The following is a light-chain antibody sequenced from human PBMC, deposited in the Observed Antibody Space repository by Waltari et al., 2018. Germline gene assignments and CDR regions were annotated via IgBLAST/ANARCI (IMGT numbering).Light chain of an antibody. CDR2: DAS. J-gene: IGKJ1*01. CDR3: QMYVRLPVT. V-gene: IGKV3-20*01. Sequence: EIVFTQSPGPLALSSGERATLSCRASQSVGRALAWYQQKPGQAPRLLIYDASSRATGIPDRFRGSGSGTDFSLTISRVEPEDFAVYYCQMYVRLPVTFGQGTKVEVK. CDR1: QSVGRA.